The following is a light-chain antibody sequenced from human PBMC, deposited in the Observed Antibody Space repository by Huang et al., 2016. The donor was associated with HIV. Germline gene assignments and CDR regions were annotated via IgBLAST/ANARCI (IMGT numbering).Light chain of an antibody. V-gene: IGKV3-20*01. CDR3: QQYGGSPYT. J-gene: IGKJ2*01. Sequence: EIVLTQSPGTLSLSPGERATLSCRASQSVSSSDLPWYQQKPGQAPRLLIYGATSRATGIPDRFSGSGSGTDFTLTISRLEPEDFAVYYCQQYGGSPYTFGQGTKLEIK. CDR2: GAT. CDR1: QSVSSSD.